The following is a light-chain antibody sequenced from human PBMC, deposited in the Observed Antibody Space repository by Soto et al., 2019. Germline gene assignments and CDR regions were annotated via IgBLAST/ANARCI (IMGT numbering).Light chain of an antibody. CDR3: SSYTSSSTYV. Sequence: QSVLTQPASVSGSPGQSITISCTGTSSDFCGYNYVSWYQQHPGKAPKLMIYDVSNRPSGVSNRFSGSKSGNTASLTISGLQAEDEADYYCSSYTSSSTYVFGTGTKVTVL. J-gene: IGLJ1*01. V-gene: IGLV2-14*01. CDR2: DVS. CDR1: SSDFCGYNY.